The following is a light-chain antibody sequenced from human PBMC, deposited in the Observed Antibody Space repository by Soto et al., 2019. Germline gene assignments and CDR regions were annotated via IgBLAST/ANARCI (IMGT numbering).Light chain of an antibody. Sequence: EMVLTQSPATLSLSPGERATLSGRASQTVSSTYLSWYQQKSGQAPRLLIYGASTRATGIPTRFSGSGSGTDLTLTISSLQPEDFAVYYCQQDYKFPGTFGQGTKLEIK. V-gene: IGKV3D-7*01. J-gene: IGKJ2*01. CDR1: QTVSSTY. CDR3: QQDYKFPGT. CDR2: GAS.